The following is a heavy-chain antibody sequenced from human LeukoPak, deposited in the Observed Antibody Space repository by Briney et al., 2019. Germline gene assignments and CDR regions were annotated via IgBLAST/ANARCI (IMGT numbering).Heavy chain of an antibody. CDR2: ISSSSSYI. Sequence: GGSLRLSCAASGFTFSSYTMTWVRQAPGKGLEWVSYISSSSSYIYYADSVKGRFTISRDNAKNSLYLQMNSLRAEDTAVYYCARDRYDFWSGYPLTRAFDIWGQGTMVTVSS. CDR3: ARDRYDFWSGYPLTRAFDI. J-gene: IGHJ3*02. CDR1: GFTFSSYT. V-gene: IGHV3-21*05. D-gene: IGHD3-3*01.